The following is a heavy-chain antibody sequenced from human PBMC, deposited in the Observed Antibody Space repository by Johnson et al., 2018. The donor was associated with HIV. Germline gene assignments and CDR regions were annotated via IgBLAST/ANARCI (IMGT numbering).Heavy chain of an antibody. Sequence: QVQLVESGGGVVQPGRSLRFSCAASGFTFSSYAMHWVRQAPGKGLEWVAVISYDGSNKYYADSVKGRFTISRDNSKNTLYLQMNSLRAEDTAVYYCARDSSWGLGTPGAFDIWGQGTMVTVSS. D-gene: IGHD7-27*01. CDR3: ARDSSWGLGTPGAFDI. V-gene: IGHV3-30-3*01. CDR1: GFTFSSYA. J-gene: IGHJ3*02. CDR2: ISYDGSNK.